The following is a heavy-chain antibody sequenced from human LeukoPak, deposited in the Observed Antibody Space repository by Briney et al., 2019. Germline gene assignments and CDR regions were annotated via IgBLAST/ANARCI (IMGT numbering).Heavy chain of an antibody. V-gene: IGHV3-30*03. CDR2: ISYDGSNK. CDR1: GFTFSSYG. Sequence: GGSLRLSCAASGFTFSSYGMHWVRQAPGKGLEWVAVISYDGSNKYYADSVKGRFTISRDNSKNTLYLQMNSLRAEDTAVYYCARHGLYDSSDYWTFQHWGQGTLVTVSS. J-gene: IGHJ1*01. D-gene: IGHD3-22*01. CDR3: ARHGLYDSSDYWTFQH.